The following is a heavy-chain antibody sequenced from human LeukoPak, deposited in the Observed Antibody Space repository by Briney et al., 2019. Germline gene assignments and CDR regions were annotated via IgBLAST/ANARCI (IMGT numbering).Heavy chain of an antibody. D-gene: IGHD5-24*01. Sequence: PSETLSLTCTVSGGSISDYYWSWIRQPPGKGLEWIGYIYYSGSTNYNPSLKSRVTISVDTSKNQFSLRLNSVTAADTAVYYCARDRDDRNGYYYFDFWGQGTLVTVSS. V-gene: IGHV4-59*01. CDR3: ARDRDDRNGYYYFDF. CDR2: IYYSGST. J-gene: IGHJ4*02. CDR1: GGSISDYY.